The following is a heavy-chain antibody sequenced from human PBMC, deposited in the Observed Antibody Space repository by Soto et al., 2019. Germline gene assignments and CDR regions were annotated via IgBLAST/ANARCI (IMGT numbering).Heavy chain of an antibody. CDR2: IYWDDDK. D-gene: IGHD1-26*01. V-gene: IGHV2-5*02. CDR3: ANGPQYSGSYRFDY. CDR1: GFSLSTSGVG. J-gene: IGHJ4*02. Sequence: QITLKESGPTLVKPTQTLTLTCTFSGFSLSTSGVGVGWFRQPPGKALEWLALIYWDDDKRYSPSLKSRLTITKDTSKNQVVLTMTNMDPVDTATYHCANGPQYSGSYRFDYWGQGTLVTVSS.